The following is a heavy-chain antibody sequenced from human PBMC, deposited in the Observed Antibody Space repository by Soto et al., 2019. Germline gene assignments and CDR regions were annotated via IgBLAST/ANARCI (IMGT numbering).Heavy chain of an antibody. Sequence: HGESLKISCKGSGYSFTSYWIGWVRQMPGKGLEWMGIIYPGDSDTRYSPSFQGQVTISADKSISTAYLQWSSLKASDTAMYYCARGASSTGRNKNNWFDPWGQGTLVTVSS. CDR1: GYSFTSYW. D-gene: IGHD2-2*01. CDR2: IYPGDSDT. V-gene: IGHV5-51*01. CDR3: ARGASSTGRNKNNWFDP. J-gene: IGHJ5*02.